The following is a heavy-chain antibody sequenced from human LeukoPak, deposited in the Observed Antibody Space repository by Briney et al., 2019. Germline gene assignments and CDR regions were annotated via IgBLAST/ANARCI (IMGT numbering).Heavy chain of an antibody. CDR3: ARDGYSSGWRVFDY. D-gene: IGHD6-19*01. CDR1: GYTLTNYA. J-gene: IGHJ4*02. Sequence: ASVKVSCKASGYTLTNYAIHWVRQAPGQRLEWMGWINAGIGDTKYSQAFQGRVTITRDTSASTVYMELSSLRSDDMAVYYCARDGYSSGWRVFDYWGQGTLVSVSS. CDR2: INAGIGDT. V-gene: IGHV1-3*03.